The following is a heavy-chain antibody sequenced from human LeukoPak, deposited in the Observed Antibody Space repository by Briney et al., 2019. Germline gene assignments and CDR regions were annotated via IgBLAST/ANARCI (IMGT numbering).Heavy chain of an antibody. CDR2: IYYSGST. CDR3: ARSSVLRAWYYFDY. V-gene: IGHV4-39*07. CDR1: GGSISSSSYY. J-gene: IGHJ4*02. D-gene: IGHD2-8*02. Sequence: SETLSLTCTVSGGSISSSSYYWGWIRQPPGKGLEWIGSIYYSGSTYYNPSLKSRVTISVDTSKNQFFLKLSSVTAADTAVYYCARSSVLRAWYYFDYWGQGTLVTVSS.